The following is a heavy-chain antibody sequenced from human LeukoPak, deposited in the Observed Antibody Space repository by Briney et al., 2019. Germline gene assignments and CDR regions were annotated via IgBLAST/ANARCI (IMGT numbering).Heavy chain of an antibody. CDR1: GFTFSTYN. V-gene: IGHV3-48*01. Sequence: PRGSLRLSCAASGFTFSTYNMNWVRQAPGEGLKWLSYISHDSVTEYYGDSVRGRFTISRDNANNSLYLQMDSLRVEDTAVYYCASRSGLGAFDIWGQGTMVIVSS. D-gene: IGHD6-19*01. CDR3: ASRSGLGAFDI. J-gene: IGHJ3*02. CDR2: ISHDSVTE.